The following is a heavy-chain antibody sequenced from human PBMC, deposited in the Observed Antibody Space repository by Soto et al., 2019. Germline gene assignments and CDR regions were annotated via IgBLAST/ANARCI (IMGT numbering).Heavy chain of an antibody. V-gene: IGHV4-59*01. Sequence: SETLSLTCTVSGGSISSYYWSWIRQPPGKGLEWIGYIYYSGGTNYNPSLKSRVTISVDTSKNQFSLKLSSVTAADTAVYYCARERGIAVAGTKGWFDPWGQGTLVTVYS. CDR3: ARERGIAVAGTKGWFDP. D-gene: IGHD6-19*01. CDR1: GGSISSYY. CDR2: IYYSGGT. J-gene: IGHJ5*02.